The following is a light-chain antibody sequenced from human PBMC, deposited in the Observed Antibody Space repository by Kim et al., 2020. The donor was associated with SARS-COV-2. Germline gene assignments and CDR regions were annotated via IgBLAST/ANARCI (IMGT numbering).Light chain of an antibody. J-gene: IGLJ2*01. V-gene: IGLV2-8*01. CDR1: SGDGCRNYY. Sequence: GHSVTHACTTTSGDGCRNYYVSWYQQHPSKAPKLIIYEVSKRPSGVPDRFSGSKSDNTASLTVSGLQAGDEADYYCCSYSVTNTVVFGGGTKLTVL. CDR2: EVS. CDR3: CSYSVTNTVV.